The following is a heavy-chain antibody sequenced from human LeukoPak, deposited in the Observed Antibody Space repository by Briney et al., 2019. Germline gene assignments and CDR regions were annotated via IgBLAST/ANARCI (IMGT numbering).Heavy chain of an antibody. Sequence: GGSLRLSCAASGFTFSSYGMHWVRQAPGKGLEWVAVIRYDGSNKYYADSVKGRFTISRDNSKNTLYLQMNSLRAEDTAVYYCARGPERLYGYYGMDVWGQGTTVTVSS. J-gene: IGHJ6*02. CDR2: IRYDGSNK. CDR3: ARGPERLYGYYGMDV. V-gene: IGHV3-33*01. CDR1: GFTFSSYG. D-gene: IGHD2-8*01.